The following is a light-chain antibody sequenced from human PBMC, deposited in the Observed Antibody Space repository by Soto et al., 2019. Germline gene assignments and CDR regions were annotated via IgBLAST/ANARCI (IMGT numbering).Light chain of an antibody. J-gene: IGKJ3*01. V-gene: IGKV3-20*01. Sequence: EIVLTQSPGTLSLSPGERATLSCRASQSVRSNYLAWYQQKPGQAPRLLIYGVSSRATGIPDRFSGSGSGTDFTLTISRLEPEDFALYYCQQYGSSVFTFGPGTKVDVK. CDR2: GVS. CDR3: QQYGSSVFT. CDR1: QSVRSNY.